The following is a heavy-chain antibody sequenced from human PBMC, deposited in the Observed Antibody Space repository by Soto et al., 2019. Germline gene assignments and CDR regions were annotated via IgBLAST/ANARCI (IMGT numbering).Heavy chain of an antibody. CDR1: GFTFSSYA. V-gene: IGHV3-30-3*01. Sequence: QVQLVESGGGVVQPGRSLRLSCAASGFTFSSYAMHWVRQAPGKGLEWVAVMSYDGSNKYYADSVKGRFTITRDNSKNTMPQQMISLRAEDTAVYYCASFKSCSGGSCYPYLDFWGQGTMVTVSS. J-gene: IGHJ4*02. CDR3: ASFKSCSGGSCYPYLDF. CDR2: MSYDGSNK. D-gene: IGHD2-15*01.